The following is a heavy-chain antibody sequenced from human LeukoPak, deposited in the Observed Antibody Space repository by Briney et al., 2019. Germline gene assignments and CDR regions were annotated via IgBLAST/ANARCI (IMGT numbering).Heavy chain of an antibody. CDR3: ARDSHGDYNDYYYGMDV. CDR1: GFTFSSYS. J-gene: IGHJ6*02. Sequence: GGSLRLSCAASGFTFSSYSMNWVRQAPGKGLEWVSSISSSSSYIYYADSVKGRFTISRDNAKNSLYLQMNSLRAEDTAVYYCARDSHGDYNDYYYGMDVWGQGTTVTVSS. CDR2: ISSSSSYI. V-gene: IGHV3-21*01. D-gene: IGHD4-17*01.